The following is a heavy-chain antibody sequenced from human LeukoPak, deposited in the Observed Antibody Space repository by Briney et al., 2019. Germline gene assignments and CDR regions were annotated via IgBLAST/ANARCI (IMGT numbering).Heavy chain of an antibody. Sequence: SETLSLTCTVSGGSISSYYWSWIRQPAGKGLEWIGRIYTSGSTNYNPSLKSRVTMSVDTSKNQLSLKLSSVTAADTAVYYCARSSSWTGYFDYWGQGTLVTVSS. CDR3: ARSSSWTGYFDY. D-gene: IGHD6-13*01. J-gene: IGHJ4*02. CDR2: IYTSGST. CDR1: GGSISSYY. V-gene: IGHV4-4*07.